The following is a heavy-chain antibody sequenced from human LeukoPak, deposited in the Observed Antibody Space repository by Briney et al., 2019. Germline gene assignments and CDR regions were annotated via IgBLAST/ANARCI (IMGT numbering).Heavy chain of an antibody. CDR1: GYTFTSYA. J-gene: IGHJ4*02. D-gene: IGHD3-22*01. Sequence: GASVKVSCRASGYTFTSYALNWVRQAPGQGLEWMGWISAYNGNTNYAQKLQGRVTMTTDTSTSTAYMELRSLRSDDTAVYYCARDGVDYYDSSGDYNPFDYWGQGTLVTVSS. CDR2: ISAYNGNT. CDR3: ARDGVDYYDSSGDYNPFDY. V-gene: IGHV1-18*01.